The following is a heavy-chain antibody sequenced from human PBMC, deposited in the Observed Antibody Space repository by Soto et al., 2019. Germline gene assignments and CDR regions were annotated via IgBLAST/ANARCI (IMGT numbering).Heavy chain of an antibody. CDR1: GFTFNNYA. CDR2: ISASGGST. Sequence: EVQLSESGGGLVQPGGSLRLSCVVSGFTFNNYAMNWVRQAPGKGLEWVSGISASGGSTYYADSVKGRFTISRDSSKHTLYLQMNSLRADDTAIYYCAIHFYYGSGSYYAVDYWGQGTLVTVSS. V-gene: IGHV3-23*01. D-gene: IGHD3-10*01. J-gene: IGHJ4*02. CDR3: AIHFYYGSGSYYAVDY.